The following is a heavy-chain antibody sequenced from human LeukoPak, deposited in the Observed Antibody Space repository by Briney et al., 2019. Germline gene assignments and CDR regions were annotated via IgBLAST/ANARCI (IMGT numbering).Heavy chain of an antibody. CDR1: GYTFTGSY. Sequence: GASVKVSCKASGYTFTGSYMHWVRQAPGQGLEWMGWINLNSGGTSYAQKFQGRVTMTRDTSISTAYMELSRLRSDDTAVYYCARDGITMVRGVRGKNWFDPWGQGTLVTVSS. CDR3: ARDGITMVRGVRGKNWFDP. D-gene: IGHD3-10*01. J-gene: IGHJ5*02. V-gene: IGHV1-2*02. CDR2: INLNSGGT.